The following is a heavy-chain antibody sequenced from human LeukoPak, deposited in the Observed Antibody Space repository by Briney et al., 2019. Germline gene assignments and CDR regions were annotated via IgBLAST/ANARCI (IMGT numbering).Heavy chain of an antibody. CDR3: ARGSRAHYGSGSYYKGGYFQH. CDR1: GGSFSGYY. V-gene: IGHV4-34*01. D-gene: IGHD3-10*01. J-gene: IGHJ1*01. Sequence: PSETLSLTCAVYGGSFSGYYWSWIRQPPGKGLEWIGEINHSGSTNYNPSIKSRVTISVDTSKNQFSLKLSSVTAADTAVYYCARGSRAHYGSGSYYKGGYFQHWGQGTLVTVSS. CDR2: INHSGST.